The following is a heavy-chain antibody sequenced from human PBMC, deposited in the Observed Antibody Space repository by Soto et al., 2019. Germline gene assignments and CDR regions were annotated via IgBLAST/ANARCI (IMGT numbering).Heavy chain of an antibody. Sequence: QVQLVQSGAEVRKPGASVKVSCKASGYTFSRYAMHWVRQAPGQRLEWMGWINAGNGNTKYSQNLQGRVSISRDTSASTAYMELSSLKSEDTAVYYCAREGGVYDYVWGTYSYDMDVWGQGTTVTVSS. CDR1: GYTFSRYA. CDR3: AREGGVYDYVWGTYSYDMDV. CDR2: INAGNGNT. D-gene: IGHD3-16*01. V-gene: IGHV1-3*01. J-gene: IGHJ6*02.